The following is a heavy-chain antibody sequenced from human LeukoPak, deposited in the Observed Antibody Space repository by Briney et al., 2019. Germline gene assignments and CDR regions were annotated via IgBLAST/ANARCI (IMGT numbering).Heavy chain of an antibody. CDR1: GFTFSSYS. CDR2: ISSSSSYI. V-gene: IGHV3-21*01. D-gene: IGHD1-14*01. CDR3: ARAQRSSVPARSHDY. Sequence: GGSLRLSCAASGFTFSSYSMHWIRQAPGKGLERFSSISSSSSYIYYADSVKGRFTISRDNAKNSLYLQMNSLRAEDTAVYYCARAQRSSVPARSHDYWGQGTLVTVSS. J-gene: IGHJ4*02.